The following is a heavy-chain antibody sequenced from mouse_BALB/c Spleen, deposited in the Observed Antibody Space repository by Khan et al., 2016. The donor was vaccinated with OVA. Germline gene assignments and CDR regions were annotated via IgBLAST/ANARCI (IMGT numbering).Heavy chain of an antibody. V-gene: IGHV2-2*02. CDR3: ARRGYDYGRGALFAY. D-gene: IGHD2-4*01. J-gene: IGHJ3*01. Sequence: QVQLKQSGPGLVQPSQSLSITCTVSGFSLANYSVHWIRQSPGKGLEWLGVIWSAGSTDYNAAFMSRLTLTKDNSRSQVFFKMNSLQPNDTAIYYGARRGYDYGRGALFAYWGQGTLVTVSA. CDR2: IWSAGST. CDR1: GFSLANYS.